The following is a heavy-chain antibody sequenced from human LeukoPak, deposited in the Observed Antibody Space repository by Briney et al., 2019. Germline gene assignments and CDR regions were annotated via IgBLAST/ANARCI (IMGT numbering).Heavy chain of an antibody. CDR3: ARDHSGYDYGWFDP. CDR2: INAGNGNT. J-gene: IGHJ5*02. D-gene: IGHD5-12*01. CDR1: GYTFTDYS. V-gene: IGHV1-3*01. Sequence: GASVRVSCKASGYTFTDYSMDWVRQAPGQGLEWMGWINAGNGNTKYSQKFQGRVTITRDTSASTAYMELSSLRSEDTAVYYCARDHSGYDYGWFDPWGQGTLVTVSS.